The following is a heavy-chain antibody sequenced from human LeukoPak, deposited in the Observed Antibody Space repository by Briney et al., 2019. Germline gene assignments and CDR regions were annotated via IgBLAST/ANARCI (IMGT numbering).Heavy chain of an antibody. CDR1: GFTFSIYW. CDR3: ARIYHGTQLLTFDY. J-gene: IGHJ4*02. D-gene: IGHD2-2*01. CDR2: IQSDGSST. V-gene: IGHV3-74*01. Sequence: GGSLRLSCAASGFTFSIYWMHWVRQAPGKGLVWVSRIQSDGSSTSYADSVKGRFTISRDNAKNTLYLQMNIPRAEDTAVYYCARIYHGTQLLTFDYWGQGTLVTVSS.